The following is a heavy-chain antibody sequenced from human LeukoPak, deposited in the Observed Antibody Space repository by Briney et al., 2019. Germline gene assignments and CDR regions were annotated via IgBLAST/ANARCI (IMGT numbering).Heavy chain of an antibody. CDR2: IYPGDSDT. D-gene: IGHD3-3*01. Sequence: GESLKISCKGSGYSFTSYWIGWVRQMPGKGLEWMGIIYPGDSDTRYSPSFQGQVTISADKSISTAYLQWSSLKASDTAMYYCAITEYYDFWSGFQGPFDYWGQGTLVTVSS. CDR3: AITEYYDFWSGFQGPFDY. CDR1: GYSFTSYW. J-gene: IGHJ4*02. V-gene: IGHV5-51*01.